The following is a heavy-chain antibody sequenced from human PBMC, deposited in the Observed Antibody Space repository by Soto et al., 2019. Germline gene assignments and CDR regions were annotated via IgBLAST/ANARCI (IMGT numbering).Heavy chain of an antibody. CDR1: GYTFTSYG. D-gene: IGHD3-22*01. CDR3: ARTLTITSYYYDSSGYYSEYYFDY. Sequence: EASVKVSCKASGYTFTSYGISWVRQAPGQGLEWMGWINPNSGGTSYAQKFQGWVTMTRDTSISTAYMELSRLRSDDTAVYYCARTLTITSYYYDSSGYYSEYYFDYWGQGTLVTVSS. CDR2: INPNSGGT. V-gene: IGHV1-2*04. J-gene: IGHJ4*02.